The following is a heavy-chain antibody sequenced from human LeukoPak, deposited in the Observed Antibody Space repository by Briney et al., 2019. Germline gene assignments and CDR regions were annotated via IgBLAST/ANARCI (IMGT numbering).Heavy chain of an antibody. Sequence: ASVKVSCKASGYTFTSYDINWVRQATGQGLEWMGWMNPNSRNTGYAQKFQGRVTMTRNTSISTAYMELSRLRSEDTAVYYCARGPTIAAAEDDAFDIWGQGTMVTVSS. CDR2: MNPNSRNT. V-gene: IGHV1-8*01. D-gene: IGHD6-13*01. CDR1: GYTFTSYD. CDR3: ARGPTIAAAEDDAFDI. J-gene: IGHJ3*02.